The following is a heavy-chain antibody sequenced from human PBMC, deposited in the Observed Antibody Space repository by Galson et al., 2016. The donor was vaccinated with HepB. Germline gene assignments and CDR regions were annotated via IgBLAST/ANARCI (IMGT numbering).Heavy chain of an antibody. CDR2: ISGDTTTT. D-gene: IGHD6-13*01. CDR3: AKGGGSTWYISPHFVDP. J-gene: IGHJ5*02. CDR1: GLTFSNYA. V-gene: IGHV3-23*01. Sequence: TLRLSCAASGLTFSNYAMTWVRQASGKGLEWVSSISGDTTTTYYADSVKGRFTISGDNSKNTFYLQMNSLRAEDTASHYCAKGGGSTWYISPHFVDPWGQGTLVTVSS.